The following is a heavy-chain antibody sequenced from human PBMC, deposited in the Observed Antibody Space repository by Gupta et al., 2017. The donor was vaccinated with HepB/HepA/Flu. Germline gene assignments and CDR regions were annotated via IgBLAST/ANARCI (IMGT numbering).Heavy chain of an antibody. Sequence: QLQLQQSGPGLVKPSETLSLTCTVSGCSISSSSYYWGWIRQPPGKGREWIGSIYYRGRPYYKASRKSRVTISVDTSKNQFSRNLSSVTAAETAXQXCARHQXDIALAGTSWFDPCGQGTLVAVSS. CDR1: GCSISSSSYY. J-gene: IGHJ5*02. CDR3: ARHQXDIALAGTSWFDP. D-gene: IGHD6-19*01. V-gene: IGHV4-39*01. CDR2: IYYRGRP.